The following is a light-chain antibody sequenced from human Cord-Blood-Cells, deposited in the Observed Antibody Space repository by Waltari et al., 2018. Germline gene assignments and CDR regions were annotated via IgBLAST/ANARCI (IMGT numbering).Light chain of an antibody. CDR3: QQSYSTPLT. V-gene: IGKV1-39*01. CDR1: QSSSSY. CDR2: AAS. Sequence: DIQMTQSPSSLSASVGDRVTITCRASQSSSSYLNWFQQKPGKAPKPLIYAASSLQSGVPSRCCGSGSGTEFTLTISSLQPEYFATYYCQQSYSTPLTFGGGTKVEIK. J-gene: IGKJ4*01.